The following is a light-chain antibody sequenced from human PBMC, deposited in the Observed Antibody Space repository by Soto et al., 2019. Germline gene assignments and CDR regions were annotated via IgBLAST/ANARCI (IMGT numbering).Light chain of an antibody. CDR3: QDRGNWPLFT. CDR1: QSLSGY. CDR2: DAS. Sequence: EIVLTQSPATLSLSLGERATLCCRASQSLSGYLAWYQQKPGQAPRLLIYDASHRATGIPARFTGSGSGTDFTLTISRLEPEDFAVYYCQDRGNWPLFTFGGGTKVDIK. J-gene: IGKJ4*01. V-gene: IGKV3-11*01.